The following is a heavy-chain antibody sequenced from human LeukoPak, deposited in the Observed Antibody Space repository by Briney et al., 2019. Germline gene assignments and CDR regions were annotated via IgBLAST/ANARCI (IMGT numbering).Heavy chain of an antibody. V-gene: IGHV7-4-1*02. D-gene: IGHD1-20*01. CDR1: GYTFTSYP. Sequence: ASVKVSCKASGYTFTSYPMNWVRQAPGQGLEWMGWINTDTGNPTYAQGFTGRFVFSLDISVSTAYLQITSLKAEDTAVYYCARAGLTGSKVAFDVWGQGTMVTVSS. CDR2: INTDTGNP. J-gene: IGHJ3*01. CDR3: ARAGLTGSKVAFDV.